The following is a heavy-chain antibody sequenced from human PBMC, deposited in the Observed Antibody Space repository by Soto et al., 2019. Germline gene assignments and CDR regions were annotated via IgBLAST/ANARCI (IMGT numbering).Heavy chain of an antibody. CDR1: GGSISSSSYY. V-gene: IGHV4-39*01. CDR3: ARLYGDYSNYYYYYGMDV. J-gene: IGHJ6*02. D-gene: IGHD4-17*01. CDR2: IYYSGST. Sequence: SETLSLTCTVSGGSISSSSYYWGWIRQPPGKGLEWIGSIYYSGSTYYNPSLKSRVTISVDTSKNQFSLKLSSVTAADTAVYYCARLYGDYSNYYYYYGMDVWGQGTTVT.